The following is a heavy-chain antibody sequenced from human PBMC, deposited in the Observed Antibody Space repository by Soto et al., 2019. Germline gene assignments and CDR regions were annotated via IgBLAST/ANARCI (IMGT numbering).Heavy chain of an antibody. Sequence: PGGSLRLSCAASGFTFDDYAMHWVRQAPGKGLEWVSGISWNSGSIGYADSVKGRFTISRDNAKNSLYLQMNSLRAEDTAVYYCARDPVSEVGATRGFDYWGQGTLVTVSS. J-gene: IGHJ4*02. CDR1: GFTFDDYA. V-gene: IGHV3-9*01. CDR2: ISWNSGSI. D-gene: IGHD1-26*01. CDR3: ARDPVSEVGATRGFDY.